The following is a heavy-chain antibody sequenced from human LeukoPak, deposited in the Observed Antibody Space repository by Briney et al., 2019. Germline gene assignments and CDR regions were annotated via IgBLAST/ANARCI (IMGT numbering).Heavy chain of an antibody. Sequence: KPSETLSLTCTVSGGSIRSTSYYWGWIRQPPGKGLEWLGSVHHSGSTYDNPSLKSRVTISVDTSKNQFSLKLISVTAADTAVYYCARRSTVAGRGRFDPWGQGTLVTVSS. CDR3: ARRSTVAGRGRFDP. D-gene: IGHD6-19*01. CDR2: VHHSGST. J-gene: IGHJ5*02. CDR1: GGSIRSTSYY. V-gene: IGHV4-39*01.